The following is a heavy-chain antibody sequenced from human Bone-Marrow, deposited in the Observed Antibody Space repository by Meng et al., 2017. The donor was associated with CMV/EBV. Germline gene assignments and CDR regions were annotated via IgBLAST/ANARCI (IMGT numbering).Heavy chain of an antibody. Sequence: GGSLRLSCAASGFNFSSYEMNWVRQAPGKGLEWVSYISSSGSTIYYADSVKGRFTISRDNDKNSLYLQMNSLRAEDTAVYYCAKNGLYDFWSGYYTGYYYGMDVWGQGTTVTVSS. CDR2: ISSSGSTI. V-gene: IGHV3-48*03. D-gene: IGHD3-3*01. J-gene: IGHJ6*02. CDR1: GFNFSSYE. CDR3: AKNGLYDFWSGYYTGYYYGMDV.